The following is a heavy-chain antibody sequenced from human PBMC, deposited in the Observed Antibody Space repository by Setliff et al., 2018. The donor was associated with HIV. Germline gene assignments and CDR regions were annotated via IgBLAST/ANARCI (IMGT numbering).Heavy chain of an antibody. CDR1: RFDFNNYW. CDR3: AKDRTVVVITIFDY. J-gene: IGHJ4*02. V-gene: IGHV3-7*03. CDR2: IGQDGSEK. D-gene: IGHD3-22*01. Sequence: PGGSLRLSCAASRFDFNNYWMCWVRQAPGKGLEWVANIGQDGSEKNYVDSVKGRFTISRDNAKNSLYLQMNSLRAEDTAVYYCAKDRTVVVITIFDYWGQGTLVTVSS.